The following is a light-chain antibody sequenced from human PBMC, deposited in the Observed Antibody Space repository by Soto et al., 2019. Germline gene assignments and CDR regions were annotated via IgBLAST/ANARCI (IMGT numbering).Light chain of an antibody. CDR3: QQYGTSPPT. CDR2: SAS. J-gene: IGKJ3*01. CDR1: QSVSRNS. V-gene: IGKV3-20*01. Sequence: EIVLTQSPGTLSLSPGERATLSCRASQSVSRNSLAWYQQQPGQAPRLLIYSASSRATDIPDRFSGSGSGTDFTLIVSRLEPEDFAVYFCQQYGTSPPTFGPGTKVDIK.